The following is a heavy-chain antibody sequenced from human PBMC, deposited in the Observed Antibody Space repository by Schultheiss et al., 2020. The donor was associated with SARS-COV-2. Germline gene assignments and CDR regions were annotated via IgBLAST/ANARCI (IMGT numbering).Heavy chain of an antibody. CDR1: GFTFSTYA. CDR3: AREDSGNYGGYYYYYDMDV. D-gene: IGHD1-26*01. Sequence: GGSLRLSCAASGFTFSTYAMHWVRQAPGEGLEWVAVISYDGSNKYYADSVKGRFTISRDNSKNTLYLQMNSLRAEDTAVYYCAREDSGNYGGYYYYYDMDVWGQGTTVTVSS. V-gene: IGHV3-30-3*01. J-gene: IGHJ6*02. CDR2: ISYDGSNK.